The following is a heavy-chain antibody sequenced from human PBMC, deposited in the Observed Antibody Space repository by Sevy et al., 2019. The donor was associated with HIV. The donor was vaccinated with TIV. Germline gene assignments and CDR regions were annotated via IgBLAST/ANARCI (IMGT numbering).Heavy chain of an antibody. CDR1: GGPFNTYA. V-gene: IGHV1-69*13. CDR3: ASEVGGSVRLERLTSYYGVDV. CDR2: IIPPFGTT. J-gene: IGHJ6*02. D-gene: IGHD1-1*01. Sequence: ASVKVSCKASGGPFNTYAITWIRQAPGQGLEWMGGIIPPFGTTNYAQKFQGRVTITADESRTTAYLEVSSLRSEDTAVYYCASEVGGSVRLERLTSYYGVDVWGQGTTVTVSS.